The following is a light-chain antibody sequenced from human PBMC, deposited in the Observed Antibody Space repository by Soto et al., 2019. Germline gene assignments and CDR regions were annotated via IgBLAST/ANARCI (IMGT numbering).Light chain of an antibody. V-gene: IGKV3-15*01. Sequence: EIVMTQSPATLSVTPGERATLSCRASQRVSSNLAWYQQKPGQAPRLLIYGASTRATGIPARFSGSGSGTEFTLTISSLQYEDFAVYYCQQYNNCPLTFGGGTKVEIK. CDR1: QRVSSN. CDR2: GAS. CDR3: QQYNNCPLT. J-gene: IGKJ4*01.